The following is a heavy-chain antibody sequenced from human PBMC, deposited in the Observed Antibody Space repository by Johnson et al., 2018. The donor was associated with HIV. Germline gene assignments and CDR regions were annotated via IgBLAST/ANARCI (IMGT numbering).Heavy chain of an antibody. D-gene: IGHD2-21*02. J-gene: IGHJ3*02. CDR1: GFTLSSYA. V-gene: IGHV3-30*04. Sequence: QVQLVESWGGVVQPGRSLRLSCAASGFTLSSYAMTWVRQAPGTGLARVAVISYDGSYDYHADSVKGIYTISRDNSKRPLFLQMNSLGAEDTAVYYCARCSLAYCGGDCYFDAFDMWGQGTMVTVSS. CDR2: ISYDGSYD. CDR3: ARCSLAYCGGDCYFDAFDM.